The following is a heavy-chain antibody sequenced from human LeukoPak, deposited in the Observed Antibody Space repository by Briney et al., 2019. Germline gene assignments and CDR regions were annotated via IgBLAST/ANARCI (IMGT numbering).Heavy chain of an antibody. CDR1: GFTFSNAW. D-gene: IGHD3-10*01. J-gene: IGHJ4*02. CDR3: TTDPWFGELLEDPDY. Sequence: PGGSLRLSCAASGFTFSNAWMSWVRQAPGKGLEWVGRIKSKTDGGTTDYAAPVKGRFTISRDDSKNTLYLQMNSLKTADTAVYSCTTDPWFGELLEDPDYWGQGTPVTVSS. V-gene: IGHV3-15*01. CDR2: IKSKTDGGTT.